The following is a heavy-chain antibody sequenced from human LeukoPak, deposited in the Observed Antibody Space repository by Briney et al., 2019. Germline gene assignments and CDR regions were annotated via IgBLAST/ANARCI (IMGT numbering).Heavy chain of an antibody. D-gene: IGHD3-3*01. CDR3: ARGPAKYYDFWSGPYYYYYMDV. J-gene: IGHJ6*03. CDR1: GGSISSYY. Sequence: SETLSLTCTVSGGSISSYYWSWIRQPPGKGLEWIGYIYYSGSTNYNPSLKSRVTISVDTSKNQFSLTLSSVTAADTAVYYCARGPAKYYDFWSGPYYYYYMDVWGKGTTVTVSS. V-gene: IGHV4-59*01. CDR2: IYYSGST.